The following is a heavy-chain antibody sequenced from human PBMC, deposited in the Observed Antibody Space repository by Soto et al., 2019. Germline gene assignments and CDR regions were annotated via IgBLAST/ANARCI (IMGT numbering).Heavy chain of an antibody. D-gene: IGHD3-10*01. J-gene: IGHJ5*02. CDR2: INAGNGNT. Sequence: ASVKVSCKASGYTFTSYAMHWVRQAPGQRLEWMGWINAGNGNTKYSQKFQGRVTITRDTSASTAYMELSSLRSEDTAVYYCAREERPNRPITMVRGSLAPYNWFDPWGQGTLVTVSS. V-gene: IGHV1-3*01. CDR3: AREERPNRPITMVRGSLAPYNWFDP. CDR1: GYTFTSYA.